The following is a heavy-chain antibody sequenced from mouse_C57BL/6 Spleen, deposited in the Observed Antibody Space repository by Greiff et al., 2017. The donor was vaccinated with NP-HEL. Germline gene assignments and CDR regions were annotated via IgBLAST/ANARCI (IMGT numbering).Heavy chain of an antibody. Sequence: QVQLQQPGAELVMPGASVKLSCKASGYTFTSYWMHWVKQRPGQGLEWIGEIDPSDSYTNYNQKFKGKSTLTVDESSSTAYMQLSSLTSEDSAVYYCARSGGSPWFAYWGQGTLVTVSA. CDR2: IDPSDSYT. J-gene: IGHJ3*01. V-gene: IGHV1-69*01. CDR3: ARSGGSPWFAY. D-gene: IGHD1-1*01. CDR1: GYTFTSYW.